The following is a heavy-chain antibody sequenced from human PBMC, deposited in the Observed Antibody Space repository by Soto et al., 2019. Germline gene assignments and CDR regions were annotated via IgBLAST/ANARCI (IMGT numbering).Heavy chain of an antibody. CDR1: GYTFTSYA. Sequence: ASVKVSCKASGYTFTSYAMHWVRQAPGQRLEWMGWINAGNGNTKYSQKFQGRVTITRDTSASTAYMELSSLRSEDTAVYYCARTPITIFGVVILSRGMDVWGQGTTVTVSS. CDR3: ARTPITIFGVVILSRGMDV. D-gene: IGHD3-3*01. V-gene: IGHV1-3*01. CDR2: INAGNGNT. J-gene: IGHJ6*02.